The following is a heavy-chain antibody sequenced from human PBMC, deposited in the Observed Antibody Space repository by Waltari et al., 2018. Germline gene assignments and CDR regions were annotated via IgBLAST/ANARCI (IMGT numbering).Heavy chain of an antibody. CDR1: GYTFTGYY. Sequence: QVQLVQSGAEVKKPGASVKVSCKASGYTFTGYYMHWVRQAPGQGLEWMGRINPNSGGTNYAQKFQGRVTMTRDTSISTAYMELSRLRSDDTAVYYCARGRGYSSSWYHAFDIWGQGTMVTVSS. J-gene: IGHJ3*02. D-gene: IGHD6-13*01. CDR2: INPNSGGT. V-gene: IGHV1-2*06. CDR3: ARGRGYSSSWYHAFDI.